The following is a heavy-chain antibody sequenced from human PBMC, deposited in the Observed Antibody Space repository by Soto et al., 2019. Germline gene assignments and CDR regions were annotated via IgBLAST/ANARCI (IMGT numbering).Heavy chain of an antibody. V-gene: IGHV4-59*11. CDR2: IYYNGNT. J-gene: IGHJ4*02. Sequence: ETLSLTCTLSGGAINDHYWSFIRQPPGKGLEWIGYIYYNGNTNYNPSLESRVTISVDRSRNQFSLRLTSLTAADTAVYYCARVRTGYFDYWGRGALVTVSS. CDR1: GGAINDHY. CDR3: ARVRTGYFDY. D-gene: IGHD3-9*01.